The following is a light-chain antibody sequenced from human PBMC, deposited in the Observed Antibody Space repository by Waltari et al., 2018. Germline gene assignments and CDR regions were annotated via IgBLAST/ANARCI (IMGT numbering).Light chain of an antibody. CDR3: SSYTNTNTIV. CDR1: SNDVGVYNY. V-gene: IGLV2-14*03. CDR2: DVS. J-gene: IGLJ2*01. Sequence: QSALTQPAPVSGSPGQSITISCTGTSNDVGVYNYVSGYQHPPGKAPKLIIYDVSRWPAGVSSSFSGSKSGNTASLTISGLQAEDEADYYCSSYTNTNTIVFGGGTKVTVL.